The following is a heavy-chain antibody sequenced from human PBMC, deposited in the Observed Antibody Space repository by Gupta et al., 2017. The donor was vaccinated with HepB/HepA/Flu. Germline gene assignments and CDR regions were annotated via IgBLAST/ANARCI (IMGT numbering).Heavy chain of an antibody. CDR3: ATFWDTAMVEDFDY. CDR2: ISGSGGST. Sequence: EVQLLESGGGLLQPGGSLRLSCAASGFTFSIYAIISLRQAPGKGLEWVSAISGSGGSTYYEDSVKGRFTISRDNSKNTLYLQMNSLRAEDTAVYYCATFWDTAMVEDFDYWGQGTLVTVSS. CDR1: GFTFSIYA. V-gene: IGHV3-23*01. J-gene: IGHJ4*02. D-gene: IGHD5-18*01.